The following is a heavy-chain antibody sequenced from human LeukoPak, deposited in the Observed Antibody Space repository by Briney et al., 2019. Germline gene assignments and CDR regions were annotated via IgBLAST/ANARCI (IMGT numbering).Heavy chain of an antibody. CDR2: INPSGGST. D-gene: IGHD2-2*01. CDR1: GYTFTSYY. Sequence: ASVKVSCKASGYTFTSYYMHWVRQAPGQGLEWMGIINPSGGSTSYAQKFQGRVTMTRDMSTSTVYMELSSLRSEDTAVYYCARALQYCSSTSCYYSPADYWGQGTLVTVSS. V-gene: IGHV1-46*01. J-gene: IGHJ4*02. CDR3: ARALQYCSSTSCYYSPADY.